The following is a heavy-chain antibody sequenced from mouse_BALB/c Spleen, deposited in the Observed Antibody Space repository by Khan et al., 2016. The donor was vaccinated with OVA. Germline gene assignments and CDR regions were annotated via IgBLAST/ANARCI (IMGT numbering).Heavy chain of an antibody. CDR1: GFSLTDYG. CDR2: IWGGGST. V-gene: IGHV2-6-5*01. CDR3: AKHLRPYRYDSYYFDY. D-gene: IGHD2-14*01. J-gene: IGHJ2*01. Sequence: QVQLKESGPGLVAPSQSLSITCTVSGFSLTDYGVSWIRQPPGKGLEWLGVIWGGGSTYYNSALKSRLSISKDNSKSQVFLKMNSLQTDDTAMYSLAKHLRPYRYDSYYFDYWGQGTTLTVSS.